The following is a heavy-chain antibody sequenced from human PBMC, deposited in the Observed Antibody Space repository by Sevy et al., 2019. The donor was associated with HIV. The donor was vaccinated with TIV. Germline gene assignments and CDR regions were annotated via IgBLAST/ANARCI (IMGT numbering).Heavy chain of an antibody. V-gene: IGHV4-39*02. CDR2: IYYSGST. J-gene: IGHJ4*02. CDR1: GGSISSSSYY. CDR3: AREGGVSSGWKGDHY. Sequence: SETLSLTCTVSGGSISSSSYYWGWIRQPPGKGLEWIGSIYYSGSTYYNPSLKSRVTISVDTSKNQFSLKLSSVTAADTAVYYCAREGGVSSGWKGDHYWGQGTLVTVSS. D-gene: IGHD6-19*01.